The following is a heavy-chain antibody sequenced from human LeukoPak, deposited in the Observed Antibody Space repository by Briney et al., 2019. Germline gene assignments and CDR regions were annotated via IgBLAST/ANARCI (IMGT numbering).Heavy chain of an antibody. Sequence: PGGSLRLSCAASGLTFSNVWMNWVRQAPGKGLEWVASIKPDGSEKYYVDSVKGRFTISRDNAKKSLYLQMTSLRDEDTAVYYCARGSGDYSGQGTLVTVSS. V-gene: IGHV3-7*04. CDR2: IKPDGSEK. J-gene: IGHJ4*02. CDR3: ARGSGDY. CDR1: GLTFSNVW.